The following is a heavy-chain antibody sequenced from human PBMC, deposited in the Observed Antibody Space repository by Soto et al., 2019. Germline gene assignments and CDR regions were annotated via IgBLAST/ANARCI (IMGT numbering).Heavy chain of an antibody. Sequence: KTGGSLRLSCAASGFTFSSYSMNWVRQAPGKGLEWVSSISSSSSYIYYADSVKGRFTISRDNAKNSLYLQMNSLRAEDTAVYYCARDPDYGSGSMNWFDPWGQGTLVTVSS. CDR3: ARDPDYGSGSMNWFDP. V-gene: IGHV3-21*01. D-gene: IGHD3-10*01. CDR2: ISSSSSYI. J-gene: IGHJ5*02. CDR1: GFTFSSYS.